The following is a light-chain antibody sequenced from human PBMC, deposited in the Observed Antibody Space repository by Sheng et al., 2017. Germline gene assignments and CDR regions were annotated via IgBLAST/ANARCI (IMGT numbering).Light chain of an antibody. CDR3: LQYGSSPRYT. V-gene: IGKV3-20*01. J-gene: IGKJ2*01. CDR1: QDVRNRD. Sequence: EFVLTQSPVTLSLSPGERATVSCRASQDVRNRDLAWYQQKRGQPPTLIIFGASTRAPGIPDRFSGSGSGTDFTLTISRLEPEDFAMYYCLQYGSSPRYTFGQGTRVDIK. CDR2: GAS.